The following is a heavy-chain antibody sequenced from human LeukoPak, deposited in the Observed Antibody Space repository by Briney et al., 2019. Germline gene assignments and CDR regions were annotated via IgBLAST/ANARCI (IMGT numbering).Heavy chain of an antibody. CDR2: IYHSGST. CDR3: ARVVGVLWLDYMDV. V-gene: IGHV4-38-2*02. D-gene: IGHD3-10*01. Sequence: PSETLSLTCTVSGYSISSGYHWGWIRQPPGKGLEWIGSIYHSGSTYYNPSLKSRVTISVDTSKNQFSLKLSSVTAADTAVYYCARVVGVLWLDYMDVWGKGTTVTISS. CDR1: GYSISSGYH. J-gene: IGHJ6*03.